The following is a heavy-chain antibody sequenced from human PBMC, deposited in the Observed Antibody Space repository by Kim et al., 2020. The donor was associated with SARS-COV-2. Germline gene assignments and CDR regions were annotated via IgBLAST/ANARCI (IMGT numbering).Heavy chain of an antibody. V-gene: IGHV3-9*01. D-gene: IGHD3-3*01. J-gene: IGHJ6*02. CDR2: ISWNSGSI. CDR3: AKGIGRFRSSSYGMDV. CDR1: GFTFGDYA. Sequence: GGSLRLSCAASGFTFGDYAMHWVRQAPGKGLEWVSGISWNSGSIGYADSVKGRFTISRDNAKNSLYLQMNSLRAEDTALYYCAKGIGRFRSSSYGMDVWGQGSTVTVSS.